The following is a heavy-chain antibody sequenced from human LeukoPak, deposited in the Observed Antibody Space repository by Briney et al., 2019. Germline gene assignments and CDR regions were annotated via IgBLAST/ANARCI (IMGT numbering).Heavy chain of an antibody. D-gene: IGHD2-21*01. CDR1: GFTVTSYS. Sequence: GGSLRLSCSASGFTVTSYSMNWVRQAPGKGLEWVSYIDNVGTSIHYPDSVKGRFTISRDNAQNSLILQMYSLRDEDTAVYYCAREWVVVPNDAFDIWGQGTMVTVSS. J-gene: IGHJ3*02. CDR2: IDNVGTSI. CDR3: AREWVVVPNDAFDI. V-gene: IGHV3-48*02.